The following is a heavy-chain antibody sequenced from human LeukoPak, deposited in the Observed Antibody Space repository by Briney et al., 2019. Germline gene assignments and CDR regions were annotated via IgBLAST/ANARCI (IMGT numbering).Heavy chain of an antibody. J-gene: IGHJ4*02. CDR3: ARDLSYYDSSGPFGY. CDR1: GFTFSDYY. V-gene: IGHV3-11*04. CDR2: ISSSGSTI. D-gene: IGHD3-22*01. Sequence: GGSLRLSCAASGFTFSDYYMSWIRQAPGKGLEWVSYISSSGSTIYYADSVKGRFTISRDNAKNSLYLQMNSLRAEDTAVYYCARDLSYYDSSGPFGYWGQGTLVTVSS.